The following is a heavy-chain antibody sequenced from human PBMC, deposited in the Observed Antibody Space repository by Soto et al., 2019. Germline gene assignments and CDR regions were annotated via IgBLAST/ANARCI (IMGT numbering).Heavy chain of an antibody. CDR2: IKQDGSEK. V-gene: IGHV3-7*05. J-gene: IGHJ6*02. Sequence: GGSLRLSCAASGFTFSSYWMSWVRQAPGKGLEWVANIKQDGSEKYYVDSVKGRFTISRDNAKNALYLQMNSLRAEDTAVYYCARDRYYYYDSSGYYYNNYYYYGMDVWGQGTTVTVSS. CDR1: GFTFSSYW. D-gene: IGHD3-22*01. CDR3: ARDRYYYYDSSGYYYNNYYYYGMDV.